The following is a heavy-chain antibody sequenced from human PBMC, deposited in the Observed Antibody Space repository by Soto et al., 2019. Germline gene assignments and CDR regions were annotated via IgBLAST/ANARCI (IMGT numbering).Heavy chain of an antibody. CDR3: ARLGSGSSLVY. D-gene: IGHD6-6*01. J-gene: IGHJ4*02. Sequence: QVQLQESGPGLVKPSGTLTLICNVSGDSMSGYYGSWVRQPAGQGLEWIGRVYSSGVANYNPSLASRVTMSIDTSKNQFSLSLRSVSAADTAVYFCARLGSGSSLVYWGQGIPVTVSS. V-gene: IGHV4-4*07. CDR2: VYSSGVA. CDR1: GDSMSGYY.